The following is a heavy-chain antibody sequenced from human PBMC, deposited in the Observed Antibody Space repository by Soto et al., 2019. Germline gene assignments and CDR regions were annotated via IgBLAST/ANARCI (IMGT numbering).Heavy chain of an antibody. V-gene: IGHV1-18*01. Sequence: QFQLVQSGAEVKKPGASVKVSCKASGYTFTRSGISWVRQAPGQGLEWMGWISTYNGDTNYAQTFQGRVTMTTATSTSTVHMEVRSLRSDDTAVYYCAREGVAPYYYYGMDVWGQGTPVTVSS. CDR2: ISTYNGDT. CDR1: GYTFTRSG. J-gene: IGHJ6*02. CDR3: AREGVAPYYYYGMDV. D-gene: IGHD5-12*01.